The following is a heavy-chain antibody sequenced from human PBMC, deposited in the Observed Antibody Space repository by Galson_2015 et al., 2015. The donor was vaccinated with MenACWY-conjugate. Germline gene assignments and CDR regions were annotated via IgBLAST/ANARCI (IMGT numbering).Heavy chain of an antibody. CDR2: IDWRANK. V-gene: IGHV2-70*11. CDR3: ARMHIVLDATDAFDI. CDR1: GFSLSTYEMC. J-gene: IGHJ3*02. Sequence: PALVKPTQTLTLTCTFSGFSLSTYEMCIYWVRQPPGKALEWLARIDWRANKDYPTSLKPRLTISKDPSTHQVVLTMTNVDPVDTATYYCARMHIVLDATDAFDIWGQGTMVTVSS. D-gene: IGHD3-22*01.